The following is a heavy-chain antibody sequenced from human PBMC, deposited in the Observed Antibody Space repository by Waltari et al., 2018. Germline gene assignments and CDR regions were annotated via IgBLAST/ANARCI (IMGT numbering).Heavy chain of an antibody. CDR2: IYHYGSA. J-gene: IGHJ4*02. CDR3: AKAGLNTVTEGYFDY. V-gene: IGHV4-4*02. D-gene: IGHD4-17*01. Sequence: QVQLQESGPGLVKPSGTLSLTCTVSGDSISNSNWWGWVRQPPGKGLEWIGEIYHYGSANYNPSLKSLVTISVDKSKNQFSLKVNSVTAADTAVYFCAKAGLNTVTEGYFDYWGQGTLVTVSS. CDR1: GDSISNSNW.